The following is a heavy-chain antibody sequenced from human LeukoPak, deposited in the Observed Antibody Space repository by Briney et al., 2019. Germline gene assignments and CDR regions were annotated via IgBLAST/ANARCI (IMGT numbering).Heavy chain of an antibody. CDR1: GFTFSSSA. CDR2: IVVGSGNT. CDR3: ATQSRPDAFDI. Sequence: ASVKVSCKASGFTFSSSAVQWVRQARGQRLEWIGWIVVGSGNTNYAQAFHERVTITRDMSTSTAYMELSSLRSEDTAVYYCATQSRPDAFDIWGQGTMVTVSS. V-gene: IGHV1-58*01. J-gene: IGHJ3*02.